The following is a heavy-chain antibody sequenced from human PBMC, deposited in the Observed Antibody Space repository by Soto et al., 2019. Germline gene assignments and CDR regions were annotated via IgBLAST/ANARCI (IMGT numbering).Heavy chain of an antibody. CDR3: ARGGDYSDAFDI. V-gene: IGHV3-33*01. CDR1: GFTFRRYG. Sequence: ESGGGVVQPGRSLRLSCAASGFTFRRYGMHWVRQAPGKGLEWVAVIWYDGSNKYYADSVKGRFTISRDNSKNTLYLQMNSLRAEDTAVYYCARGGDYSDAFDIWGQGTMVTVSS. CDR2: IWYDGSNK. D-gene: IGHD4-17*01. J-gene: IGHJ3*02.